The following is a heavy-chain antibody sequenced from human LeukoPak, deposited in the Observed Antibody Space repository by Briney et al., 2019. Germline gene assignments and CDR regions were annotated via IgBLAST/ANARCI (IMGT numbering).Heavy chain of an antibody. V-gene: IGHV3-21*01. CDR3: ARGGVFGSDSYNGYFDL. Sequence: PGGSLRLSCAASGFTFSSYSMNWVRQAPGKGLEWVSSISSSSSYIYYADSVKGRFTISRDNAKNSLYLQMNSLRAEDTAVYYCARGGVFGSDSYNGYFDLWGRGTLVTVSS. CDR2: ISSSSSYI. J-gene: IGHJ2*01. CDR1: GFTFSSYS. D-gene: IGHD3-10*01.